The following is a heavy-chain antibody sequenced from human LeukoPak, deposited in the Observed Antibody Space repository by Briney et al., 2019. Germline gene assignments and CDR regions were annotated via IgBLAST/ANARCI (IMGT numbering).Heavy chain of an antibody. CDR3: ARGPSVRGVILLISNWFDP. V-gene: IGHV4-34*01. J-gene: IGHJ5*02. CDR1: GGSFSGYY. Sequence: SETLSLTCAVYGGSFSGYYWSWIRQPPGKGLECIGEINHSGSTNYNPSLKSRVTISVDTSKNQFSLKLSSVTAADTAVYYCARGPSVRGVILLISNWFDPWGQGTLVTVSS. D-gene: IGHD3-10*01. CDR2: INHSGST.